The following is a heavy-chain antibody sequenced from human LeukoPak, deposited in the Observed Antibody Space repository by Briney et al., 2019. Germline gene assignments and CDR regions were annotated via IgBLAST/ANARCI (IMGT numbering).Heavy chain of an antibody. D-gene: IGHD6-6*01. CDR2: ISGYNGRT. CDR3: ARLWIAAGRPDDYYYSYMDV. V-gene: IGHV1-18*01. Sequence: ASVKVSCKASGYTFSSCGISWVRQAPGQGLEWVGWISGYNGRTDYARKVQGRVTMTTDTSTSKAYMELRSLRSDDTTVYYFARLWIAAGRPDDYYYSYMDVWGKGTTVTVSS. J-gene: IGHJ6*03. CDR1: GYTFSSCG.